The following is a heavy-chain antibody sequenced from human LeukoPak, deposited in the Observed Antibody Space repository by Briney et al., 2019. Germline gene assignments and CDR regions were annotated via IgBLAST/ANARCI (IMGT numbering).Heavy chain of an antibody. Sequence: GGSLRLSCAASGFTFSSSAMSWVRQAPGKGLEWVSTVSGSGATTYYADSVKGRFTISRDNSKNTLYLQVNSLRAEDTAVYYCAKDGECSSTGCSLDYWGQGTLVTVSS. CDR3: AKDGECSSTGCSLDY. CDR2: VSGSGATT. D-gene: IGHD2-2*01. CDR1: GFTFSSSA. V-gene: IGHV3-23*01. J-gene: IGHJ4*02.